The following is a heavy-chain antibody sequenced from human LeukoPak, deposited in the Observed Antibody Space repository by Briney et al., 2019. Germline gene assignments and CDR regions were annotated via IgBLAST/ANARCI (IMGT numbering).Heavy chain of an antibody. CDR1: GFTFSSYD. J-gene: IGHJ6*02. Sequence: PGGSLRLSCAASGFTFSSYDMTWVRQAPGKGLEWVSVIRGSGGSTYYADSVKGRFTISRDNSKNTLYLQMNSLRAEDTAVYYCAKDWCSGGSCYSLEYYGMDVWGQGTTVTVSS. CDR3: AKDWCSGGSCYSLEYYGMDV. V-gene: IGHV3-23*01. D-gene: IGHD2-15*01. CDR2: IRGSGGST.